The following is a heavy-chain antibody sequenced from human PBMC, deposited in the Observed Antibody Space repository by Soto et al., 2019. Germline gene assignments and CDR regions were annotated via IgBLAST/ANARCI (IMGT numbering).Heavy chain of an antibody. CDR3: ARRRMLYDSSGPYYFDY. CDR2: IYYSGST. J-gene: IGHJ4*02. D-gene: IGHD3-22*01. Sequence: SETLSLTGTVSGGSISSDNYYWSWIRQPPGKGLEWIGYIYYSGSTNYNPSLESRITISVDTSKRQFSLKLSSVTAADTAVYYCARRRMLYDSSGPYYFDYWGQGTLVTVSS. CDR1: GGSISSDNYY. V-gene: IGHV4-30-4*01.